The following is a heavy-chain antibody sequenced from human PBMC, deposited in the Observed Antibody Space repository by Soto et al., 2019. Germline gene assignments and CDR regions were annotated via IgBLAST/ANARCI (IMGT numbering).Heavy chain of an antibody. CDR2: IYYSGST. D-gene: IGHD3-10*01. Sequence: PSETLSRTCTVSGCSVSGGRYYWSWIRQPPGKGLEWIGYIYYSGSTNYNPSLKSRVTISVDTSKNQFSLKLSSVTAAATAVYYCAGMVRGVITLVFEYWGQGTLVTVSS. J-gene: IGHJ4*02. CDR1: GCSVSGGRYY. CDR3: AGMVRGVITLVFEY. V-gene: IGHV4-61*01.